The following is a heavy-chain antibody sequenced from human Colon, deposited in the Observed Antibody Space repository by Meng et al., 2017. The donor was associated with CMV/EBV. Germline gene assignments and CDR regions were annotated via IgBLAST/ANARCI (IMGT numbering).Heavy chain of an antibody. CDR3: TTGWHQYFDF. CDR1: DFTLNGAW. CDR2: VKSASAGGAA. J-gene: IGHJ4*02. V-gene: IGHV3-15*07. Sequence: SCVASDFTLNGAWMNWVRQAPGKGLEWVGRVKSASAGGAAAAAAPVKGRFTVSRDDSRKTVHLQMDNLKIEDTAVYYCTTGWHQYFDFWGQGALVTVSS. D-gene: IGHD2-15*01.